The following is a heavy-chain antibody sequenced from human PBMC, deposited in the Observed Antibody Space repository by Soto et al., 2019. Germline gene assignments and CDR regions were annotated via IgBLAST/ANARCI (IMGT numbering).Heavy chain of an antibody. Sequence: QVQLVQSGAEVKKPGSSVKVSCKASGGTFSSYAISWVRQAPGQGLEWMGGIIPIFGTANYARKFQGRATNTAAEATSSAYIELRRLRSEDTAVYYCARGSVYDSSGYYCSWFDPWGQGTLVTVSS. CDR2: IIPIFGTA. J-gene: IGHJ5*02. V-gene: IGHV1-69*12. CDR1: GGTFSSYA. CDR3: ARGSVYDSSGYYCSWFDP. D-gene: IGHD3-22*01.